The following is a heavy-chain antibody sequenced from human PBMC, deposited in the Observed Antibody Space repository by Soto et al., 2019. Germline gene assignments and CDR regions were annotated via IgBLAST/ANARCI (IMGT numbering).Heavy chain of an antibody. CDR2: ISAYNGNT. Sequence: ASVKVSCKASRYTFTSYGISWVRQAPVQGLEWMGWISAYNGNTNYAQKLQGRVTMTTDTSTSTAYMELRSLRSDDTAVYYCARGGSHDYGDYPLFYWGQGTLVTVSS. V-gene: IGHV1-18*04. CDR3: ARGGSHDYGDYPLFY. D-gene: IGHD4-17*01. J-gene: IGHJ4*02. CDR1: RYTFTSYG.